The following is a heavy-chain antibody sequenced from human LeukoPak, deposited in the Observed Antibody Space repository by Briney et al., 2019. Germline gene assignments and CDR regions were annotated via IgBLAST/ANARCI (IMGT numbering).Heavy chain of an antibody. CDR3: ARVTPYYYGSGSYYNTNYFDY. D-gene: IGHD3-10*01. V-gene: IGHV4-30-4*01. J-gene: IGHJ4*02. CDR2: IYYSGST. Sequence: KSSQTMYLTCTVSGGSIRSGDYYWRWIRQPPGKGLEWIGYIYYSGSTYYNPSLKSRVTISVDTSKNQFSLKLSSVTAADTAVYYCARVTPYYYGSGSYYNTNYFDYWGQGTLVTVSS. CDR1: GGSIRSGDYY.